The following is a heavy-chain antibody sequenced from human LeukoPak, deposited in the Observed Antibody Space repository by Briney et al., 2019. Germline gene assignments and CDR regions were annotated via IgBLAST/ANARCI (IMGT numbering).Heavy chain of an antibody. V-gene: IGHV3-30*02. CDR3: AKDGITGTTGYFDY. D-gene: IGHD1-20*01. CDR1: GFTSSSYG. CDR2: IRYDGSNK. J-gene: IGHJ4*02. Sequence: GGSLRLSCAASGFTSSSYGMHWVRQAPGKGLEWVAFIRYDGSNKYYADSVKGRFTISRDNSKNTLYLQMNSLRAEDTAVYYCAKDGITGTTGYFDYWGQGTLVTVSS.